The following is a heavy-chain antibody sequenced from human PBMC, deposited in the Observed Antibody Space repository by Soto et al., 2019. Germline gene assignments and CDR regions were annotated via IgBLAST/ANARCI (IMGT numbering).Heavy chain of an antibody. CDR2: ISYDGSNK. D-gene: IGHD5-12*01. CDR3: ARSQSRGYSGRGWMDP. V-gene: IGHV3-30*04. J-gene: IGHJ5*02. Sequence: PGGSLRLSCAASGFTFSSYAMHWVRQAPGKGLEWVAVISYDGSNKYYADSVKGRFTISRDNSKNTLFLQMNSLRVDDTAVYYCARSQSRGYSGRGWMDPWGQGTLVTVSS. CDR1: GFTFSSYA.